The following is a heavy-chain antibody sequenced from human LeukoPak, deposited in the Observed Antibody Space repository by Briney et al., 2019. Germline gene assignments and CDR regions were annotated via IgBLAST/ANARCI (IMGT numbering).Heavy chain of an antibody. V-gene: IGHV1-2*02. CDR2: INPNSGGT. J-gene: IGHJ4*02. CDR1: GYTFTGYY. CDR3: ARIAVAGNGGKNY. Sequence: ASVKVSCKVSGYTFTGYYMHWVRQAPGQGLEWMGWINPNSGGTNYAQKFQGRVTMTRDTSISTAYMELSRLRSDDTAVYYCARIAVAGNGGKNYWGQGTLVTVSS. D-gene: IGHD6-19*01.